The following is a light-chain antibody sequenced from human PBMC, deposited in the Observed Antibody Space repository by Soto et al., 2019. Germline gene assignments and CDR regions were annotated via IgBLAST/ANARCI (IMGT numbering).Light chain of an antibody. CDR1: SSDVGGYNY. Sequence: QSVLTQPRSVSESPGQSVTISCTGTSSDVGGYNYVSWYQQHPGKAPKLMIYDVSKRPSGVPDRFSGSKSGNTASLTISGLQAEDEADYYCYSYAVTYYVFGTGTKVTVL. J-gene: IGLJ1*01. V-gene: IGLV2-11*01. CDR2: DVS. CDR3: YSYAVTYYV.